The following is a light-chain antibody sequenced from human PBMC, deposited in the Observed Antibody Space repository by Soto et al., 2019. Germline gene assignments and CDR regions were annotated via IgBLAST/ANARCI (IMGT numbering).Light chain of an antibody. CDR3: QQFSSSHLT. CDR2: DAS. CDR1: QTVRNNY. V-gene: IGKV3-20*01. J-gene: IGKJ4*01. Sequence: EFVLTQSPGTLSWSPGERATLSCRASQTVRNNYLAWYQQKPGQAPRLLIYDASSRATGIPDRFSGGGSGTDFTLAISRLEPEDFAVYYCQQFSSSHLTFEGGTKVDIK.